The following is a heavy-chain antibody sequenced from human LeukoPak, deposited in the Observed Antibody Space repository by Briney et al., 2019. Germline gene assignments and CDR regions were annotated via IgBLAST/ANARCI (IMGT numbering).Heavy chain of an antibody. D-gene: IGHD1-14*01. V-gene: IGHV4-4*07. J-gene: IGHJ6*03. CDR3: ARKPAYNYYYYMDV. CDR1: GGSISSYY. Sequence: SETLSLTCTVSGGSISSYYWSWIRQPAGKGLEWIGRIYTSGSTNYNPSLKSRVTMSVDTSKNQFSLKLSSVTAADTAVYYCARKPAYNYYYYMDVWGKGTTVTVSS. CDR2: IYTSGST.